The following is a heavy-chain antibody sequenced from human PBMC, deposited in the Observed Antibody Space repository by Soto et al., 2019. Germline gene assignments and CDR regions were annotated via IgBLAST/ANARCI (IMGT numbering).Heavy chain of an antibody. Sequence: QVQLVQSGAEVKKPGSSVKVSCKASGGTFSSYTISWVRQAPGQGLEWMGRIIPILGIANYAQKFQGRVTITADKSTSTAYMELSSLRSEDTAVYYCARAATIVCPFDYWGQGTLVTVSS. V-gene: IGHV1-69*02. CDR3: ARAATIVCPFDY. CDR2: IIPILGIA. D-gene: IGHD3-16*01. CDR1: GGTFSSYT. J-gene: IGHJ4*02.